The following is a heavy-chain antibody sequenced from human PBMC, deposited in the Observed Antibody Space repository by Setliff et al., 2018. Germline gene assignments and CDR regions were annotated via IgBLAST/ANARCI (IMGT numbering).Heavy chain of an antibody. CDR2: VGPGKSDI. D-gene: IGHD4-4*01. CDR1: GYSFSDYW. Sequence: GESLKISCKASGYSFSDYWIGWVRQMPGKGLKWMGIVGPGKSDIRYSPSFAGQVTISADKSISTAYLQWSSLTASDTAMYYCARDNGRLPTEKSPYYFYYMDVWGEGTTVTVSS. J-gene: IGHJ6*03. CDR3: ARDNGRLPTEKSPYYFYYMDV. V-gene: IGHV5-51*01.